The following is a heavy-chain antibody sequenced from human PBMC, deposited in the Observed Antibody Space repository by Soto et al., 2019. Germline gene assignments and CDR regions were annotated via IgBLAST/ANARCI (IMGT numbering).Heavy chain of an antibody. CDR3: ARERDSSLQTGDAFDI. CDR1: GFTFSSYD. V-gene: IGHV3-13*01. Sequence: GGSLRLSCGASGFTFSSYDMHWGRQATGKGLEWVSAIGTAGDTYYPGSVKGRFTISRENAKNSLYLQMNSLRAGDTAVYYCARERDSSLQTGDAFDIWGQGTMVTVS. CDR2: IGTAGDT. D-gene: IGHD3-22*01. J-gene: IGHJ3*02.